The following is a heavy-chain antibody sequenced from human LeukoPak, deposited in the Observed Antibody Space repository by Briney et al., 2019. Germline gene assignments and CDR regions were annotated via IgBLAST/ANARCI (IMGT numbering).Heavy chain of an antibody. D-gene: IGHD3-22*01. Sequence: GASVKVSCKASGYTFTSYGISWVRQAPGQGLEWMGWISAYNGNTNYAQKLQGRVTMTTDTSTSTAYMELSSLRSEDTAVYYCAISSGYYQYGDFQHWGQGTLVTVSS. CDR2: ISAYNGNT. V-gene: IGHV1-18*01. CDR1: GYTFTSYG. J-gene: IGHJ1*01. CDR3: AISSGYYQYGDFQH.